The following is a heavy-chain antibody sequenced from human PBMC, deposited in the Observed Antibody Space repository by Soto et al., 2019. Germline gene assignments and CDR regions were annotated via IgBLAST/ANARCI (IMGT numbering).Heavy chain of an antibody. CDR2: IDWDDDK. V-gene: IGHV2-70*11. J-gene: IGHJ6*03. Sequence: SGPTLVNPTQTLTLTCTFSGFSLSTSGMCVSWIRQPPGKALEWLARIDWDDDKYYSTSLKTRLTISKDTSKNQVVLTMTNMDPVDTATYYCARISLTTVTKGSDYYYYYYMDVWGKGTTVTVSS. CDR1: GFSLSTSGMC. D-gene: IGHD4-17*01. CDR3: ARISLTTVTKGSDYYYYYYMDV.